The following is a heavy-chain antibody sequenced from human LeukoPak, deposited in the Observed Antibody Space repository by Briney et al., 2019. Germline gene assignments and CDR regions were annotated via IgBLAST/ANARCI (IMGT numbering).Heavy chain of an antibody. D-gene: IGHD2-15*01. J-gene: IGHJ4*02. CDR1: GFTFSSYA. V-gene: IGHV3-23*01. CDR3: AKGHGYCSGGSCHLSDY. Sequence: GGSLRLSCAASGFTFSSYAMSWVRQAPGKGLEWVSAISGSGGSTYYADSVKGRFTISRDNSKNTLYLQMNSLRAEDTAVYYCAKGHGYCSGGSCHLSDYWGQGTLVTVSS. CDR2: ISGSGGST.